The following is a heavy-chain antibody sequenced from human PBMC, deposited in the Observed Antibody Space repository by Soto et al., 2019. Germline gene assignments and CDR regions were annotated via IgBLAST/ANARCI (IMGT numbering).Heavy chain of an antibody. CDR1: GFTVSTYY. CDR2: VYSGGTT. CDR3: ARGRSASSDFDS. V-gene: IGHV3-66*01. Sequence: EVQLVESGGGLVQPGGSLRLSCAASGFTVSTYYMNWVRQAPGEGLEWVSVVYSGGTTYYADSVRGRFTISRDNSKSTLFLQMNSLRAADTALYYCARGRSASSDFDSWGQGTLVTVSS. J-gene: IGHJ4*02. D-gene: IGHD3-10*01.